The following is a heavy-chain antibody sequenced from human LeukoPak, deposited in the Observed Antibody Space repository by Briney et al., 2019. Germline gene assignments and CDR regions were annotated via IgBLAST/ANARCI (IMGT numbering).Heavy chain of an antibody. J-gene: IGHJ4*02. CDR3: ARSGYCSGGSCYSGLFDY. Sequence: SETLSLTCTVSGGSISSYYWSWIRRPPGKGLEWIGYIYTSGSTNYNPSLKSRVTISVDTSKNQFSLKLSSVTAADTAAYYCARSGYCSGGSCYSGLFDYWGQGTLVTVSS. CDR2: IYTSGST. CDR1: GGSISSYY. V-gene: IGHV4-4*09. D-gene: IGHD2-15*01.